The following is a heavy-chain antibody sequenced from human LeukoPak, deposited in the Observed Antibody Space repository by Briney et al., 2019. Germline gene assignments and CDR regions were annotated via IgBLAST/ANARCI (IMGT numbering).Heavy chain of an antibody. Sequence: GGSLRLSCAASGFTFNNYGMHWVRQAPGKGLEWVTFIRFDGSDKYYADSVKGRFTISRDNSRNTLYLQMNSLRAEDTAVYYCARGMQLPDYFDYWGQGTLVTVSS. CDR2: IRFDGSDK. CDR3: ARGMQLPDYFDY. J-gene: IGHJ4*02. D-gene: IGHD2-2*01. CDR1: GFTFNNYG. V-gene: IGHV3-30*02.